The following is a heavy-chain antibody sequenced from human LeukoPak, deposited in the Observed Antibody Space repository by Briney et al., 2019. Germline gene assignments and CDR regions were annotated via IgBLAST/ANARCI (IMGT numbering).Heavy chain of an antibody. J-gene: IGHJ4*02. CDR2: IFASGSG. CDR1: GGSISSSNW. CDR3: ARTDDSGTYQGLFDY. D-gene: IGHD1-26*01. Sequence: PSGTLSLTCAVSGGSISSSNWWSWVRQPPGKGLEWIGRIFASGSGNYNPSLRGRVTMSVDTSRNQFSLQLTSVTAADTAVYYCARTDDSGTYQGLFDYWGQGSLVTVSS. V-gene: IGHV4-4*02.